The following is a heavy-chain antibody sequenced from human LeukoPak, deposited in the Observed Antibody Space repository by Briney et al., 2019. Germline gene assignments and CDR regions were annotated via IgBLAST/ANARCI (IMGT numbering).Heavy chain of an antibody. Sequence: GGSLRLSCAASGFTFSSFGMHWVRQAPGKGLEWVAVIWNDGSNNYYADSVKGRFTLSRDNSKNTLSLQMSSLRGEDTAVYYCASDPRPQTGTPYFDYWGQGTLVTVSS. V-gene: IGHV3-33*01. D-gene: IGHD1-1*01. CDR1: GFTFSSFG. CDR3: ASDPRPQTGTPYFDY. CDR2: IWNDGSNN. J-gene: IGHJ4*02.